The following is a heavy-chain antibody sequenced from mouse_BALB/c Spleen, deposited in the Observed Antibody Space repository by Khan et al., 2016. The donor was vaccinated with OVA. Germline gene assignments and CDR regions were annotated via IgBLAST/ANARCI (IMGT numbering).Heavy chain of an antibody. CDR1: GYTFSSYW. J-gene: IGHJ4*01. V-gene: IGHV1-9*01. D-gene: IGHD4-1*01. CDR3: ARGAGTTYGMDH. Sequence: QVQLQQSGAELMKPGASVKISCKATGYTFSSYWIEWVKQRPGHGLEWIGEILPGRGNSNYNEKFKGKATFTADTSSNIAYMQLNSLTSEDSAVNYCARGAGTTYGMDHWGQGTSVTVSS. CDR2: ILPGRGNS.